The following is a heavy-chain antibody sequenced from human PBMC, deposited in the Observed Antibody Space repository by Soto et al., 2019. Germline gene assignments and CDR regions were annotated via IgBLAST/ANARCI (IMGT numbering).Heavy chain of an antibody. D-gene: IGHD2-2*01. CDR1: GFTFSSYS. CDR3: TRTAYMDV. CDR2: ISGGGTTI. Sequence: EVQLVESGGGLVQPGGSLRLSCAASGFTFSSYSMNWVCQAPRKGLEWVSYISGGGTTIYYADSVKGRFTISRDNAKNSLYLQMDSLRAEDTAVYYTTRTAYMDVWGAGTTVTVSS. V-gene: IGHV3-48*01. J-gene: IGHJ6*03.